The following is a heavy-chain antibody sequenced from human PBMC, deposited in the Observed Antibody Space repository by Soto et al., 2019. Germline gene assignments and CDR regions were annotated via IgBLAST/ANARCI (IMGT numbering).Heavy chain of an antibody. CDR1: GYTFTSYS. V-gene: IGHV1-3*01. CDR3: ARGLNVYYFDY. D-gene: IGHD3-16*01. CDR2: INAGNGNT. Sequence: GASVKVSCKASGYTFTSYSMHWVRQAPGQRLEWMGWINAGNGNTKYSQKLQGRVTITRDTSASTAYMELSSLRSEDTAVYYCARGLNVYYFDYWGQGTLVTVSS. J-gene: IGHJ4*02.